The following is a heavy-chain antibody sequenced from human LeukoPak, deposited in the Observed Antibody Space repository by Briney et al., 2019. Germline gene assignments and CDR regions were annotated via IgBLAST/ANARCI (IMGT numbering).Heavy chain of an antibody. CDR3: ARDMGVTGAGDY. V-gene: IGHV3-48*01. J-gene: IGHJ4*02. CDR1: GFTFSGYS. D-gene: IGHD6-13*01. CDR2: IHRSGNPI. Sequence: GGSLRLSCTASGFTFSGYSFTWTRQAPGKGLEWLSYIHRSGNPIYYRDSVKGRFTISRDSAKNSVYLQMNNLRVDDTAIYFCARDMGVTGAGDYWGPGILVTVSS.